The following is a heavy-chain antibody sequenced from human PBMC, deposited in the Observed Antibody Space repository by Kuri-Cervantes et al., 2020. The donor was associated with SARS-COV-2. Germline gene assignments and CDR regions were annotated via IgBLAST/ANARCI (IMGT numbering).Heavy chain of an antibody. D-gene: IGHD6-6*01. CDR1: GFTFSSYS. Sequence: LTCAASGFTFSSYSMNWVRQAPGKRLEWVSSISSSSSYIYYPDSVKGRFTNSRDNAKNSLFLQMNSLRADDTAVYYCARAVGSSSAGDYSMDVWGKGTTVTVSS. V-gene: IGHV3-21*01. CDR3: ARAVGSSSAGDYSMDV. CDR2: ISSSSSYI. J-gene: IGHJ6*03.